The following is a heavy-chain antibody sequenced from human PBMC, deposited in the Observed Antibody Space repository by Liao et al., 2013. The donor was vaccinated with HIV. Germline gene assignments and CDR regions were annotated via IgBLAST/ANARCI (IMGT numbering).Heavy chain of an antibody. CDR1: GGSISSSSYY. Sequence: QLQLQESGPGLVKPSGTLSLTCTVSGGSISSSSYYWAWIRQPPREGGVEWIGSIHYSGSTYYNPSLKSRLTISVDASNNQFSLTVNSMTAADTAMYYCTREGGLYKSSSYYWGQGTLVSVSS. CDR3: TREGGLYKSSSYY. CDR2: IHYSGST. D-gene: IGHD6-6*01. V-gene: IGHV4-39*07. J-gene: IGHJ4*02.